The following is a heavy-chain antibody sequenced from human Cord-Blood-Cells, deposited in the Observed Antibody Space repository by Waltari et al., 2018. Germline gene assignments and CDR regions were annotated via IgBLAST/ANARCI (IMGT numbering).Heavy chain of an antibody. J-gene: IGHJ5*02. Sequence: QVQLVQSGAEVKKPGSSVKVSCKASGGTFSSYAISWVRQAPGQGLEWMGRHTPSLGIANYAQKCQGRVTMTADKSTSTADMELSSLRSEDTAVYYFARVGYSSSSLWFDPWGQGTLVTVSS. CDR1: GGTFSSYA. CDR3: ARVGYSSSSLWFDP. V-gene: IGHV1-69*09. CDR2: HTPSLGIA. D-gene: IGHD6-6*01.